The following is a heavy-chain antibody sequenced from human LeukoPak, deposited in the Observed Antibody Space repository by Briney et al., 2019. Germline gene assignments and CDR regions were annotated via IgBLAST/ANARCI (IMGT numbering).Heavy chain of an antibody. J-gene: IGHJ6*03. Sequence: ASVKVSCKASGYTFTSYDINWVRQATGQGLEWMGWMNPNSGNTGYAQKFQGRVTTTRNTSISTAYMELSSLRSEDTAVYYCARGPVAGAAAAADYYYMDVWGKGTTVTVSS. CDR2: MNPNSGNT. CDR3: ARGPVAGAAAAADYYYMDV. V-gene: IGHV1-8*01. CDR1: GYTFTSYD. D-gene: IGHD6-13*01.